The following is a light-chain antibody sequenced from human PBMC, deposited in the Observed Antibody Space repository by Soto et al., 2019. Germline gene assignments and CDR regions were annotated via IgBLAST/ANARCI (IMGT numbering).Light chain of an antibody. V-gene: IGLV2-14*01. CDR2: EVT. Sequence: QAVVTQPASVSGSPGQSITISCIGSSTDVGGYNYVSWYQQHPGKAPKLLIYEVTRRASGVSNRFSGSKSGNTASLAISGLQAEDEAEYYCTSYTSSITWVFGGGTKLTVL. CDR1: STDVGGYNY. CDR3: TSYTSSITWV. J-gene: IGLJ3*02.